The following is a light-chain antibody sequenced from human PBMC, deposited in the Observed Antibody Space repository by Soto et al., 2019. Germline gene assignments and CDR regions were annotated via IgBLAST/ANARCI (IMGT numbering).Light chain of an antibody. Sequence: QSVLTQPPSVSGAPGQRVTISYTGNSSNIGAGSGVHWFQQLPGTAPKLLINGNNNRPSGVPDRFSGSKSGTSASLAISGLRAEDEADYYCQSYDISLTGVVFGGGTKLTVL. CDR2: GNN. CDR1: SSNIGAGSG. J-gene: IGLJ2*01. CDR3: QSYDISLTGVV. V-gene: IGLV1-40*01.